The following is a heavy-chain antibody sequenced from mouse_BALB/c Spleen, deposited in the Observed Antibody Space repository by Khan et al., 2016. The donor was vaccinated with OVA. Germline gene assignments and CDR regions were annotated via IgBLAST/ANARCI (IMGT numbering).Heavy chain of an antibody. D-gene: IGHD4-1*02. J-gene: IGHJ1*01. CDR1: GYTFTNYG. CDR2: INTYTGQP. V-gene: IGHV9-3-1*01. CDR3: ARSNSYWYFDV. Sequence: QIQLVQSGPELKKPGETVKISCKASGYTFTNYGMNWVKQAPGKGLKWMGWINTYTGQPTYADDFKGRFAFSLETSASTAYLQIQNLKNEDTATYFCARSNSYWYFDVWGAGTTVTVAS.